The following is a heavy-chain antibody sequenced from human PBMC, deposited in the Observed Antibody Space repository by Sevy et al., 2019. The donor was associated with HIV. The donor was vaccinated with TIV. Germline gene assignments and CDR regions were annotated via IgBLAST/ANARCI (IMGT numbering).Heavy chain of an antibody. CDR2: ISSSSNTI. D-gene: IGHD6-19*01. CDR3: ARDRGCGAVVFDH. CDR1: GFRFRDYR. V-gene: IGHV3-48*02. Sequence: GGSLRLSCAASGFRFRDYRMNWVRQAPGKGLEWVSYISSSSNTINYADSVKGRFTISRDNGKNSLYLQINSLRDEDTAVYYCARDRGCGAVVFDHWGQGTLVTVSS. J-gene: IGHJ4*02.